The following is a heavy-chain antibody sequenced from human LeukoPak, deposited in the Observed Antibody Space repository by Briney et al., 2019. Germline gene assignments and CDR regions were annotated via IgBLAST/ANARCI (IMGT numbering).Heavy chain of an antibody. D-gene: IGHD3-3*01. CDR3: ARRGYDFWSGYYKDNWFDP. CDR1: GYSFTSYW. V-gene: IGHV5-51*01. J-gene: IGHJ5*02. Sequence: GESLKISCKGSGYSFTSYWIGWVRQMPGKGLEWMGIIYPGDSDTRYSPSFQGQVTISADKSISTAYLQWSSLKASDTARYYCARRGYDFWSGYYKDNWFDPWGQGTLVTVSS. CDR2: IYPGDSDT.